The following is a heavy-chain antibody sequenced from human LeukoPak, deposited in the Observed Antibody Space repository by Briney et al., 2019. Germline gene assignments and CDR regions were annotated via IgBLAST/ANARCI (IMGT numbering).Heavy chain of an antibody. D-gene: IGHD7-27*01. CDR1: GFTFSGAW. V-gene: IGHV3-7*01. CDR3: ARHVGISF. CDR2: IREDGTEK. Sequence: PGGSLRLSCTASGFTFSGAWMTWVRQAPGKGLEWVANIREDGTEKNYVDSVKGRFTISRDNAKNSLFLQMSNLRDDDTAIYYCARHVGISFWGQGTQVTVSS. J-gene: IGHJ4*02.